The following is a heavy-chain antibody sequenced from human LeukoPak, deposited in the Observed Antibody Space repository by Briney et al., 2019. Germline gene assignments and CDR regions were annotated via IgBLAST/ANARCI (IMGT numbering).Heavy chain of an antibody. CDR3: ARDSDSSGYYFY. D-gene: IGHD3-22*01. V-gene: IGHV3-66*01. J-gene: IGHJ4*02. CDR1: GFTVSSNY. CDR2: IYSGGST. Sequence: GGSLRLSCAASGFTVSSNYMSWARQAPGKGLEWVSLIYSGGSTSYADSVKGRFTISRDNSKNTLYLQMNSLRAEDTAVYYCARDSDSSGYYFYWGQGTLVTVSS.